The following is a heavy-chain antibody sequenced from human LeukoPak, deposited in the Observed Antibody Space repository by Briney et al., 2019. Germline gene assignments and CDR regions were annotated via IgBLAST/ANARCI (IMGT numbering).Heavy chain of an antibody. V-gene: IGHV4-59*01. CDR3: AREVDTFDI. J-gene: IGHJ3*02. Sequence: SETLSLTCTVSGGSINSYYWSWIRQPPGKGLEWIGYIYFTGSTNYNPSLKSRVTISVDTSKNQFSLRLNSVTAADTAVYYCAREVDTFDIWGQGTMVTVSS. CDR1: GGSINSYY. CDR2: IYFTGST.